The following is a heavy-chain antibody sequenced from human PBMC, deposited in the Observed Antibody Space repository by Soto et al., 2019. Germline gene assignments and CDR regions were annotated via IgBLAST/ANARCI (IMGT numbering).Heavy chain of an antibody. CDR1: GYTLTELS. CDR3: ATFMGATQAFKFDY. J-gene: IGHJ4*02. V-gene: IGHV1-24*01. Sequence: GASVKVSCKVSGYTLTELSMHWVRQAPGKGLEWMGGFDPEDGETIYAQKFQGRVTMTEDTSTDTAYMELSSLRSEDTAVYYCATFMGATQAFKFDYWGQGTLVTVSS. CDR2: FDPEDGET. D-gene: IGHD1-26*01.